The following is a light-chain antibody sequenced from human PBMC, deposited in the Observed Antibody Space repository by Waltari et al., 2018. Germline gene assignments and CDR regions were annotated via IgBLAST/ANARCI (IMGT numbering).Light chain of an antibody. CDR1: QSVLYSSNNKNY. CDR3: QKYYSTPST. Sequence: DIVMTQSPDSLAVSLGERATINCKSSQSVLYSSNNKNYLAWYQQRSGQPPKLLIYGASIRESGVSDRFSVSGSGTDFTLTISSLQAEDVAVYYCQKYYSTPSTFGGGTKVEIK. CDR2: GAS. J-gene: IGKJ4*01. V-gene: IGKV4-1*01.